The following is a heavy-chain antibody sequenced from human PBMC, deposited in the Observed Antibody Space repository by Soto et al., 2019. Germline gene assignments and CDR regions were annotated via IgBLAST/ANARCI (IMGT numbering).Heavy chain of an antibody. D-gene: IGHD3-16*01. J-gene: IGHJ6*01. CDR3: VRRGIGNLLVLVDV. CDR2: VYNTGGT. CDR1: SGPSSSHN. Sequence: QVQLQQSGPRLVKPSETLSLTCTVSSGPSSSHNWGWIRQPPGRGLEWIGYVYNTGGTSYNPSLRSRDSISTDTSTNATPLTMSCVTATDTAVYYCVRRGIGNLLVLVDVRGKGTTVSISS. V-gene: IGHV4-59*08.